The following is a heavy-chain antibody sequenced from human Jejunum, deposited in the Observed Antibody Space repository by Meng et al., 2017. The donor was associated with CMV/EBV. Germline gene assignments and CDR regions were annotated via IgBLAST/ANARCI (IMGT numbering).Heavy chain of an antibody. J-gene: IGHJ2*01. CDR2: VNHSGST. D-gene: IGHD1-26*01. CDR3: AGERSGVWWEVTRQFLYCYFDL. V-gene: IGHV4-34*01. Sequence: SWISHPPGNGLERIGEVNHSGSTNYDSSLKSRVTISVNTSMTPFSLKRSSVTAADTAVYECAGERSGVWWEVTRQFLYCYFDLWGRGTLVTVSS.